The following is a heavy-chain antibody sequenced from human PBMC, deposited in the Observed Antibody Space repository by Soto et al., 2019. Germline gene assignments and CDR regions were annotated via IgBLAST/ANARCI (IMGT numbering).Heavy chain of an antibody. J-gene: IGHJ4*02. V-gene: IGHV4-39*01. CDR2: IYYSGST. CDR3: ARSAPSGYFDY. D-gene: IGHD3-10*01. Sequence: SETLSLTCTVSGGSISSSSYYWGWIRQPPGKGLEWIGSIYYSGSTYYNPSLKSRVTISVDTSKNQFSLKLSSVTAADTAVYYCARSAPSGYFDYWGQGTLVTVSS. CDR1: GGSISSSSYY.